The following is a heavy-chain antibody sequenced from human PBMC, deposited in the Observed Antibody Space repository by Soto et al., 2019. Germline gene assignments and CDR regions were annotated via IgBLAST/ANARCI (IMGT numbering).Heavy chain of an antibody. J-gene: IGHJ6*02. Sequence: SETLSLTCTVSGGSISSGDYYWSWIRQPPGKGLEWIGYIYYSGSTYYNPSLKSRVTISVDTSKNQFSLKLSSVTAADTAVYYCARQGIAAAGSDYGMDVWGQGTTVTVSS. CDR2: IYYSGST. D-gene: IGHD6-13*01. V-gene: IGHV4-30-4*01. CDR1: GGSISSGDYY. CDR3: ARQGIAAAGSDYGMDV.